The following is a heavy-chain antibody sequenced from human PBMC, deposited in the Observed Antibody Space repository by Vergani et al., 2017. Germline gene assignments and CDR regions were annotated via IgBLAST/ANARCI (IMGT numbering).Heavy chain of an antibody. Sequence: QVQLQQWGAGLLKPSETLSLTCAVYGGSFSGYYWSWIRQPPGKGLEWIGEINHSGSTNYNPSLKSRVTISVDTSKNQFSLKLSSVTAADTAVYYCARETYYGSGSYPISFDYWGQGTLVTVSA. CDR1: GGSFSGYY. V-gene: IGHV4-34*01. CDR2: INHSGST. D-gene: IGHD3-10*01. J-gene: IGHJ4*02. CDR3: ARETYYGSGSYPISFDY.